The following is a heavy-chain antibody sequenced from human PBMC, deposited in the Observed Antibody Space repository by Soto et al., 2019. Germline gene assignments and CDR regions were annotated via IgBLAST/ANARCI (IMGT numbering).Heavy chain of an antibody. CDR2: INAGNGKT. Sequence: SVKVSCKASGYTFTSYAMHWVRQAPGQRLEWMGWINAGNGKTKYSQKFQGRVTITRDTSASTAYMELSSLRSEDTAVYYCARVLRYFDWLSQLDYWGQGTLVTVSS. D-gene: IGHD3-9*01. CDR1: GYTFTSYA. CDR3: ARVLRYFDWLSQLDY. V-gene: IGHV1-3*01. J-gene: IGHJ4*02.